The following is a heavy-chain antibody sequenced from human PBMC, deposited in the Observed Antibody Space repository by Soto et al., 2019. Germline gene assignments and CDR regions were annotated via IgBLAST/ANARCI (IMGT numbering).Heavy chain of an antibody. CDR2: ISGSGGST. V-gene: IGHV3-23*01. Sequence: EVQLLESGGGLVQPGGSLRLSCAASGFTFSSYAMSWVRQAPGKGLEWVSAISGSGGSTYYADSVKGRFTISRDNSKNTLYLQMNSLRAEDTAVYYCAKEGDGPDYYYYYGMDVWGQGTTVTVSS. CDR3: AKEGDGPDYYYYYGMDV. CDR1: GFTFSSYA. J-gene: IGHJ6*02. D-gene: IGHD3-16*01.